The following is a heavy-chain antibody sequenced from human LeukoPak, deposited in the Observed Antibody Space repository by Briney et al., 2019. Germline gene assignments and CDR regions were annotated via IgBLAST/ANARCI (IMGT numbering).Heavy chain of an antibody. D-gene: IGHD3-16*01. CDR2: IKQDGSEK. J-gene: IGHJ4*02. V-gene: IGHV3-7*01. CDR3: ARGGRGDRPNY. CDR1: GFTFSDYW. Sequence: PGGSLRLSCAASGFTFSDYWMNWVRQAPGKGLEWVANIKQDGSEKKYVDSVKGRFTISRDNAKNSLYLQINSLRVEDTAVYYCARGGRGDRPNYWGQGTLVTVSS.